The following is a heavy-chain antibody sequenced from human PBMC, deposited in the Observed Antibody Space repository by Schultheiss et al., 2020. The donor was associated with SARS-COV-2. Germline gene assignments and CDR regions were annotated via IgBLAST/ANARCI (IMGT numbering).Heavy chain of an antibody. D-gene: IGHD3-16*01. CDR2: ISSSGSTI. J-gene: IGHJ4*02. CDR3: LRDNYGVDY. CDR1: GFTFSSYE. Sequence: GSLRLSCTASGFTFSSYEMNWVRQAPGKGLEWVSYISSSGSTIYYADSVKGRFTISRDNAKNSLYLQMNSLRAEDTAVYYCLRDNYGVDYWGQGTLVTVSS. V-gene: IGHV3-48*03.